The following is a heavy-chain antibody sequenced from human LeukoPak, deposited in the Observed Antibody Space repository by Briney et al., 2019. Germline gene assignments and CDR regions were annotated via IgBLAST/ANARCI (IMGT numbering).Heavy chain of an antibody. J-gene: IGHJ4*02. CDR2: MYHTGTT. CDR1: GYSISHGYY. Sequence: SETLSLTCSVSGYSISHGYYWGWIRQPPGKGLEWIGSMYHTGTTYYNPSLKSRVTISIDTSKNLFSLNLSSVTAADTAVYYCARDDYGNYADYYSDYWGQGILVTVSS. D-gene: IGHD4-11*01. CDR3: ARDDYGNYADYYSDY. V-gene: IGHV4-38-2*02.